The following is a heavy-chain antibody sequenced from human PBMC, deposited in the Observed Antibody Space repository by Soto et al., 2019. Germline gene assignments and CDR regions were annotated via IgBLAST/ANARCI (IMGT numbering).Heavy chain of an antibody. V-gene: IGHV3-23*01. D-gene: IGHD1-1*01. CDR2: IRGTGDTT. J-gene: IGHJ6*02. CDR1: GFTFSSYA. Sequence: EVQLLESGGGLVQPGGSLRLSCAASGFTFSSYAMTWVRQAPGKGLEWVSVIRGTGDTTYYADSVKGRFTISRDKSTNTLYLQMSSLRSEDTAIYYCAKQQGPGTPYYYAMDVWGQGTTVTVSS. CDR3: AKQQGPGTPYYYAMDV.